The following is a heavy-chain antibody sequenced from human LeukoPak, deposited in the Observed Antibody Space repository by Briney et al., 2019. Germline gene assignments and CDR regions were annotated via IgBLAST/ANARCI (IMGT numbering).Heavy chain of an antibody. J-gene: IGHJ5*02. D-gene: IGHD6-13*01. CDR3: ARVRVGYSSSPNWFDP. Sequence: ASVKVSCKASGYTFTGYYMHWVRQAPGQGLEWMGWINPNSGGTNYAQKFQGRVTMTRDTSISTAYMELSRLRSDDTAVYYCARVRVGYSSSPNWFDPWGQETLVTVSS. CDR2: INPNSGGT. CDR1: GYTFTGYY. V-gene: IGHV1-2*02.